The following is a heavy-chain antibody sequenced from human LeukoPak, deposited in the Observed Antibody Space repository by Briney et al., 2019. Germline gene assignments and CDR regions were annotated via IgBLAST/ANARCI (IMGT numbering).Heavy chain of an antibody. D-gene: IGHD3-22*01. Sequence: PGRSLRLSCAASGFTFSSYAMHWVRQAPGKGLEGVAVISYDGSNKYYEDSVKGRFTISRENSKNTLYLQMNSLRAEDTAVYYCARPMAAVVGNWFDPWGQGTLVTVSS. J-gene: IGHJ5*02. CDR2: ISYDGSNK. CDR1: GFTFSSYA. CDR3: ARPMAAVVGNWFDP. V-gene: IGHV3-30-3*01.